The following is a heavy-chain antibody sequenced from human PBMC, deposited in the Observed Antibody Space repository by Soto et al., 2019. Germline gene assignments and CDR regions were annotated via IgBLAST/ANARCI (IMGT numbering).Heavy chain of an antibody. Sequence: EVQLVESGGGLVKPGGSLRLSCAASGFTFSSYSMNWVRQAPGKGLEWVSSISSSSSYIYYADSVKGLFTISRDNAKNSLYLQMNSLRAEDTAVYYCASELRFLEWFRFDPWGQGTLVTVSS. V-gene: IGHV3-21*01. CDR1: GFTFSSYS. CDR3: ASELRFLEWFRFDP. J-gene: IGHJ5*02. CDR2: ISSSSSYI. D-gene: IGHD3-3*01.